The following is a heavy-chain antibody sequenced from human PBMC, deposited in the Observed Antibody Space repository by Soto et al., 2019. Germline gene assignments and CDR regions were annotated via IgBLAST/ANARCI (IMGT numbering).Heavy chain of an antibody. CDR3: ARDLSPTRYFDY. Sequence: GASVKVSCKASGYTFTSYYIHWVRQAPGQGLDWMGMINPSGGSTTYAQKFQGRVTVTRDTSTSTVYMELNSLRSEDTAVYYCARDLSPTRYFDYWGQGTLVTVSS. CDR1: GYTFTSYY. J-gene: IGHJ4*02. V-gene: IGHV1-46*01. D-gene: IGHD1-1*01. CDR2: INPSGGST.